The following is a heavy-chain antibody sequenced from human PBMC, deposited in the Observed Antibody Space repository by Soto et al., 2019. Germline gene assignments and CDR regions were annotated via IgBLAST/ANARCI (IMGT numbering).Heavy chain of an antibody. Sequence: GASVKVSCKASGYTFTGYYMHWVRQAPGQGLEWVGWINPNSGGTNYAQKFQGRVTMTRDTSISTAYMELSRLRSDDTAVYYCARMGMTTVVTHGLDYWGQGTLVTVSS. J-gene: IGHJ4*02. D-gene: IGHD4-17*01. CDR3: ARMGMTTVVTHGLDY. CDR1: GYTFTGYY. CDR2: INPNSGGT. V-gene: IGHV1-2*02.